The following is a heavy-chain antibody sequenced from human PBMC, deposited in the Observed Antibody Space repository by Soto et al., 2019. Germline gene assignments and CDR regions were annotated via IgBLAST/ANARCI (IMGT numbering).Heavy chain of an antibody. D-gene: IGHD3-3*02. CDR3: ARDLSGFFQH. CDR1: GDSVSNNSAA. V-gene: IGHV6-1*01. Sequence: PSQTLSLTCAISGDSVSNNSAAWNWIRQSPSRGLEWLGRTYYRSKWYNDYAVSMKSRIIINPDTSKNQFSLHLNSVTPDDTAVYYCARDLSGFFQHWGLGTLVTVSS. CDR2: TYYRSKWYN. J-gene: IGHJ1*01.